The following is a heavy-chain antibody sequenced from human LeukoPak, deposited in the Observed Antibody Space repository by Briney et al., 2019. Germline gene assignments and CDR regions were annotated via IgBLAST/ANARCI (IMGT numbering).Heavy chain of an antibody. CDR1: GFTFSSYW. J-gene: IGHJ5*02. Sequence: GGSLRLSCAASGFTFSSYWMHWVRHAPGKGLVWVSRINSDGSSTSYADSVEGRFTISRDNAKNTLYLQMNSLRAEDTAVYYCARAGYGGSWYGLWGQGTLVTVSS. D-gene: IGHD6-13*01. V-gene: IGHV3-74*01. CDR3: ARAGYGGSWYGL. CDR2: INSDGSST.